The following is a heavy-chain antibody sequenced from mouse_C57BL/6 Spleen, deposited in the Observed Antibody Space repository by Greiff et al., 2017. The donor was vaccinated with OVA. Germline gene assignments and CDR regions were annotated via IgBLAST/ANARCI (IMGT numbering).Heavy chain of an antibody. CDR3: ARSGTGPFDY. V-gene: IGHV14-2*01. CDR2: IDPEDGET. D-gene: IGHD4-1*01. Sequence: VQLKESGAELVKPGASVKLSCTASGFTFKDYSMHWVKQRSEQGLEWIGRIDPEDGETKYAPKFQGKATITADTSSNTAYLQLSSLTSEDTAVYYCARSGTGPFDYWGQGTTLTVSS. J-gene: IGHJ2*01. CDR1: GFTFKDYS.